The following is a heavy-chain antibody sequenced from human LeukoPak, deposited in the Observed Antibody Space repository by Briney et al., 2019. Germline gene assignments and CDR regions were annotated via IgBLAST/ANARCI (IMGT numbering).Heavy chain of an antibody. CDR3: ARREGGWYLDY. J-gene: IGHJ4*02. V-gene: IGHV5-51*01. D-gene: IGHD6-19*01. Sequence: GESLKISGTGSGYSFTNYWIGWVRQMPGKGLEWMGIIYPGDSDTRYSPSFQGQVPISADKSISTAYLQWSSLKASDTAMYYCARREGGWYLDYWGQGTLVTVSS. CDR2: IYPGDSDT. CDR1: GYSFTNYW.